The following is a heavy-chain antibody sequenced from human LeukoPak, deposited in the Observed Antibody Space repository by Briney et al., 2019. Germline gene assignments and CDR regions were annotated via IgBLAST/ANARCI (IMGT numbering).Heavy chain of an antibody. D-gene: IGHD4-17*01. CDR1: GYTFTNYH. CDR3: ARYGHSPFFDY. V-gene: IGHV1-46*01. CDR2: INPSGGST. Sequence: GASVEVSCKASGYTFTNYHMNWVRQAPGQGLEWMGIINPSGGSTTNAQKFQGRVIMTRDMSTSTVYMELSSLRSEDTAVYFCARYGHSPFFDYWGQGTLVIVSS. J-gene: IGHJ4*02.